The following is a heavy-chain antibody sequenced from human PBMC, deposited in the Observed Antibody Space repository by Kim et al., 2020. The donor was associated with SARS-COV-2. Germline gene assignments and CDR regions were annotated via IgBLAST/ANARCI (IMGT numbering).Heavy chain of an antibody. J-gene: IGHJ5*01. CDR2: ISGSGGST. Sequence: GGSLRLSCAASGFTFSSYAMRWVRQAPGKGLEWVSVISGSGGSTYYADSVKGRFTISRDNSKNTLYLQMNSLRAEDTAVYYCAKGSVTATTVTTNDFDSWGQGTLVTVSS. V-gene: IGHV3-23*01. CDR3: AKGSVTATTVTTNDFDS. D-gene: IGHD4-17*01. CDR1: GFTFSSYA.